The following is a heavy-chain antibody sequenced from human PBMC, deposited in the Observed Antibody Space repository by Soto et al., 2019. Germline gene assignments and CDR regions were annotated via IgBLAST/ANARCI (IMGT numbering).Heavy chain of an antibody. Sequence: EVQLVESGGGLVQPGESLRLSCAAFGFSLSSFWMSWVRQAPGKGLEWVANIKQDGSEKYYVDSVKGRFTISRDNAKNSLYLQVNSLRAEDTAVYYCVSVLPTLAPLYWGQGTLVTVSS. CDR1: GFSLSSFW. D-gene: IGHD2-15*01. J-gene: IGHJ4*02. V-gene: IGHV3-7*05. CDR3: VSVLPTLAPLY. CDR2: IKQDGSEK.